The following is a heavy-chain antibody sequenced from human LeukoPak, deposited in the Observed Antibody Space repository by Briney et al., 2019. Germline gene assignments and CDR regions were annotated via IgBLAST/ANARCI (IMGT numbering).Heavy chain of an antibody. Sequence: GGSLRLSCAASGFTFDNYVMAWFRQAPGKGLEWVSTISALFPNTYSADSVKGRFTISRDNSKSTLYLQMNSLRAEDTAVYYCAKDRYDILTGYFDYWGQGTLVTVSS. CDR3: AKDRYDILTGYFDY. J-gene: IGHJ4*02. D-gene: IGHD3-9*01. CDR2: ISALFPNT. V-gene: IGHV3-23*01. CDR1: GFTFDNYV.